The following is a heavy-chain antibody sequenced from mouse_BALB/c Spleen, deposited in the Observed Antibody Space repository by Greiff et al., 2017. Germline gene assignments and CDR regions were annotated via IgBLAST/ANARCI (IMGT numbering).Heavy chain of an antibody. CDR1: GYSITSDYA. V-gene: IGHV3-2*02. CDR3: ARVWESIYDGYSGAMDY. CDR2: ISYSGST. D-gene: IGHD2-3*01. J-gene: IGHJ4*01. Sequence: EVQLQESGPGLVKPSQSLSLTCTVTGYSITSDYAWNWIRQFPGNKLEWMGYISYSGSTSYNPSLKSRISITRDTSKNQFFLQLNSVTTEDTATYYCARVWESIYDGYSGAMDYWGQGTSVTVSS.